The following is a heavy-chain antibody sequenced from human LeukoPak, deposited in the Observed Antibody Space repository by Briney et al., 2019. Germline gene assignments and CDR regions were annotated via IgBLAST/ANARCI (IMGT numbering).Heavy chain of an antibody. Sequence: PSETLSLTCTVSGGSISSYYWSWIRQPPGKGLEWIGYIYYSGSTNYNPSLKSRVTISVDTSKNQFSLKLSSVTAADTAVYYCARGMARGVISEYNWFDPWGQGTLVTVSS. V-gene: IGHV4-59*01. D-gene: IGHD3-10*01. CDR3: ARGMARGVISEYNWFDP. J-gene: IGHJ5*02. CDR2: IYYSGST. CDR1: GGSISSYY.